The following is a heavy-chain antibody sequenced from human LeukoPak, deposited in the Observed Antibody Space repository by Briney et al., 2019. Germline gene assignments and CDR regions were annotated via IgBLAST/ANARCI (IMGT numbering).Heavy chain of an antibody. CDR3: ARGPTRANSSDF. CDR1: GFTFNNYA. CDR2: IKQDGSEK. D-gene: IGHD2/OR15-2a*01. V-gene: IGHV3-7*04. J-gene: IGHJ4*02. Sequence: PGGSLRLYCAASGFTFNNYAMSWVRQAPGKGLEWVANIKQDGSEKYYVDSVKGRFTISRDNAKNSLYLQMNSLRAEDTAVYYCARGPTRANSSDFWGQGPLVTVSS.